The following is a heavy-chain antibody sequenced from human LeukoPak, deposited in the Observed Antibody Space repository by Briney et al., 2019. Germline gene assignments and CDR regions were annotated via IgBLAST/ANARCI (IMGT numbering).Heavy chain of an antibody. Sequence: GASVKVSCKASGYTFTSYDINWVRQATGQGLEWMGWMNPNSGNTSYAQKFQGRVTMTTDTSTSTAYMELRSLRSDDTAVYYCARVRYYDSSGYYLDAFDIWGQGTMVTVSS. J-gene: IGHJ3*02. CDR2: MNPNSGNT. CDR1: GYTFTSYD. D-gene: IGHD3-22*01. V-gene: IGHV1-8*01. CDR3: ARVRYYDSSGYYLDAFDI.